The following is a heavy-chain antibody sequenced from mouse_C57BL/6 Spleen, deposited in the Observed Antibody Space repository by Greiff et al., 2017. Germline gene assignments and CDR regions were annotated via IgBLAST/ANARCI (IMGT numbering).Heavy chain of an antibody. D-gene: IGHD4-1*01. CDR1: GYTFTSYW. V-gene: IGHV1-52*01. CDR3: AREELGRGFAY. Sequence: QVQLQQPGAELVRPGSSVKLSCKASGYTFTSYWLHWVKQRPIQGLEGIGNIDPSDSETHYNQKFKDKATLTVDKSSSTAYMQLSSLTSEDSAVYYCAREELGRGFAYWGQGTLVTVAA. J-gene: IGHJ3*01. CDR2: IDPSDSET.